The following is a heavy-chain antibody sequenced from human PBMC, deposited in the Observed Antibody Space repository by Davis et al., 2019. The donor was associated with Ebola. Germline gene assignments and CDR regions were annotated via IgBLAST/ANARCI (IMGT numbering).Heavy chain of an antibody. CDR3: ARDTVTWLVLYQVRAFDI. Sequence: GESLKISCAASGFTFSSYGMHWVRQAPGKGLEWVSSISVSSGYIYYEDSVKGRFTISRDNAKNSLFLQMNSLRAEDTAVYYCARDTVTWLVLYQVRAFDIWGQGTMVTVSS. CDR1: GFTFSSYG. D-gene: IGHD6-19*01. J-gene: IGHJ3*02. V-gene: IGHV3-21*01. CDR2: ISVSSGYI.